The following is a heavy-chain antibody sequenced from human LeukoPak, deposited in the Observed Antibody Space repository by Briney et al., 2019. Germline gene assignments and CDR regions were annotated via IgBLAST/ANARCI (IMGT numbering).Heavy chain of an antibody. CDR2: ISSSSSYI. Sequence: AGGSLRLSCAASVFTFSSYSMNWVRQAPGKGLKWVSSISSSSSYIYYADSVKGRFTISRDNAKNSLYLQMNSLRAEDTAVYYCARSGYSSSWYALDYWGQGTLVTVSS. CDR3: ARSGYSSSWYALDY. CDR1: VFTFSSYS. V-gene: IGHV3-21*01. J-gene: IGHJ4*02. D-gene: IGHD6-13*01.